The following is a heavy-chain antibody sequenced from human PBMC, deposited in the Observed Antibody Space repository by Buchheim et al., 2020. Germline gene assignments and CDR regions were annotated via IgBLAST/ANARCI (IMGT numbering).Heavy chain of an antibody. D-gene: IGHD3-3*01. Sequence: QVQLVQSGAEVKKPGSSVKVSCKASGGTFSSYAISWVRQAPGQGLEWMGRIIPILGIANYAQKFQGRVTITADKSTSTAYMELSSLRSEDTAVYYCAREGYDFWSGYLRNGMDAWGQGTT. V-gene: IGHV1-69*04. CDR3: AREGYDFWSGYLRNGMDA. J-gene: IGHJ6*02. CDR2: IIPILGIA. CDR1: GGTFSSYA.